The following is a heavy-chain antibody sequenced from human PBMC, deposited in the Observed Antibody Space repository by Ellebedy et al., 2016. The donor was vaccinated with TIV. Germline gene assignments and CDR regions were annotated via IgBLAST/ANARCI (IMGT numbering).Heavy chain of an antibody. CDR1: GFSFRTYG. CDR3: AKQDSSGPGEPKSFDH. J-gene: IGHJ4*02. D-gene: IGHD3-22*01. CDR2: ISGGGDTP. Sequence: GESLKISCVVSGFSFRTYGMTWVRQAPGKGLEWVSLISGGGDTPHYADSVKGRFTISRDYSKNTLFLQMNSLRVEDTGVYYCAKQDSSGPGEPKSFDHWGQGILVTVSS. V-gene: IGHV3-23*01.